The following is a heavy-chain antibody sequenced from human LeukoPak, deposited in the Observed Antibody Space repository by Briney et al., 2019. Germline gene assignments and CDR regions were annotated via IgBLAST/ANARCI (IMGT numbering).Heavy chain of an antibody. CDR3: AKLPGRAADY. CDR2: ISASGSAT. Sequence: GGSLRPSCAPSGSTFSNYGMNWARQPPGKGREWVAAISASGSATSYADSVRGRFTTSRDNSKSTTYLQMNSLRAEHTAVYYCAKLPGRAADYWGQGTLVTVSS. V-gene: IGHV3-23*01. J-gene: IGHJ4*02. CDR1: GSTFSNYG.